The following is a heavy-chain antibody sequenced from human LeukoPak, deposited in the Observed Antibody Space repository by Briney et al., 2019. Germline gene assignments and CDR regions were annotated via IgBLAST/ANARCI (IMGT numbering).Heavy chain of an antibody. D-gene: IGHD6-6*01. J-gene: IGHJ3*02. Sequence: SETLSLTCTVSGYSISSGYYWGWIRQPPGKGLEWIGSIYHSGSTYYNPSLKSRVTISVDTSKNQFSLKLSSVTAADTAVYYCARRFDGTSYSSSSYAFDIWGQGTMVTVSS. CDR1: GYSISSGYY. CDR3: ARRFDGTSYSSSSYAFDI. CDR2: IYHSGST. V-gene: IGHV4-38-2*02.